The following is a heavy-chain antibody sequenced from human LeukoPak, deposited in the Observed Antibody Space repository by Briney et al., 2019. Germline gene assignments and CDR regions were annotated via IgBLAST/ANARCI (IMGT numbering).Heavy chain of an antibody. CDR3: ASGFGEFPFDY. Sequence: GGSLRLSCAASGFTFSSYSMNWVRQAPGKGLEWVSYISSISSTIYYADSVKGRFTISRDNSKNTLYLQMNSLRAEDTAVYYCASGFGEFPFDYWGQGTLVTVSS. CDR1: GFTFSSYS. CDR2: ISSISSTI. V-gene: IGHV3-48*01. J-gene: IGHJ4*02. D-gene: IGHD3-10*01.